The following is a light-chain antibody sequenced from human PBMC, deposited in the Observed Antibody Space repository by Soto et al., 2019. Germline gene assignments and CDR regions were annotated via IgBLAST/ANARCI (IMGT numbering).Light chain of an antibody. CDR2: DAS. Sequence: DIQMTQSPSSLSASVGDRVTITCQASQDISNFLNWYQQKPGKAPKVLIYDASNLKTGVPSRFSGSGSGTDFTFTISSLQPEDIATYYCQQYDSLPLTFGGGTKVDIK. J-gene: IGKJ4*01. V-gene: IGKV1-33*01. CDR3: QQYDSLPLT. CDR1: QDISNF.